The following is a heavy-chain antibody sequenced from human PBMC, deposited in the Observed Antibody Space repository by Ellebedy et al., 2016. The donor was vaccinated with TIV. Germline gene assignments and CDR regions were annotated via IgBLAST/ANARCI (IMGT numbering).Heavy chain of an antibody. Sequence: ASVKVSCXASGYTFTSYGISWVRQALGQGLEWMGWISAYNGNTNYAQKFQGWVTMTRDTSISTAYMELSRLRSDDTAVYYCARAVAGGGDFDYWGQGTLVTVSS. CDR3: ARAVAGGGDFDY. V-gene: IGHV1-18*01. CDR1: GYTFTSYG. D-gene: IGHD6-19*01. CDR2: ISAYNGNT. J-gene: IGHJ4*02.